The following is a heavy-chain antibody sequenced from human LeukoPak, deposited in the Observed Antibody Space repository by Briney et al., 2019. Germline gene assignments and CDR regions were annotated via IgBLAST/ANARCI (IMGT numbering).Heavy chain of an antibody. J-gene: IGHJ4*02. V-gene: IGHV3-11*01. Sequence: PGGSLRLSCAASGFTFSDYYMSWIRQAPGKGLEWVSYISSSGSTIYYADSVKGRFTTSRDNAKNSLYLQVNSLRAEDTAVYYCASMVVGATRFDYWGQGTLVTVSS. CDR2: ISSSGSTI. CDR1: GFTFSDYY. CDR3: ASMVVGATRFDY. D-gene: IGHD1-26*01.